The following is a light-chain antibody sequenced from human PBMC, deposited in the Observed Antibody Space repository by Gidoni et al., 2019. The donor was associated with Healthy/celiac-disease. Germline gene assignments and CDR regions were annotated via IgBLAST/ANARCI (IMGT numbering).Light chain of an antibody. V-gene: IGLV2-14*01. CDR1: SSDVGGYNY. Sequence: QSALTQPASVAGSPGKSITTSLTGTSSDVGGYNYVAWYQQHPGKAPKLMLYDVRNRPSGVSNRFSGSKSGNTASLTISGLQAEDEADYYCSSYTSSSTLVVFGGGTQLTVL. CDR2: DVR. J-gene: IGLJ2*01. CDR3: SSYTSSSTLVV.